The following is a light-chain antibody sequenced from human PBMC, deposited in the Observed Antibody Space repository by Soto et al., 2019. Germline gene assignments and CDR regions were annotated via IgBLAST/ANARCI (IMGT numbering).Light chain of an antibody. CDR2: SNN. V-gene: IGLV1-44*01. CDR3: AAWDDSLNGHWV. CDR1: SSNIGSNT. Sequence: QSVLTQPPSASGTPGQRVTISCSGSSSNIGSNTVNWYQQLLGTAPKLLIYSNNQRPSGVPDRFSGSKSGTSASLAISGLQSEDEADYYCAAWDDSLNGHWVFGGGTKLTVL. J-gene: IGLJ3*02.